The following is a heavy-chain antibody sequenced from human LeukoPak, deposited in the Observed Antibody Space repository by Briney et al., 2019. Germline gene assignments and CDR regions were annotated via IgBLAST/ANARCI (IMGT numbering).Heavy chain of an antibody. J-gene: IGHJ4*02. D-gene: IGHD5-24*01. CDR3: AKDRDGYNPSNFDY. Sequence: QPGGSLRLSRAASGFTFSSYAMSWVRQTPEKGLEWVSGVSASTTSTYYEDSVKGRFTISRDNSKSTLYLHMSSLRAEDTAVYYCAKDRDGYNPSNFDYWGQGTLVTVSS. V-gene: IGHV3-23*01. CDR2: VSASTTST. CDR1: GFTFSSYA.